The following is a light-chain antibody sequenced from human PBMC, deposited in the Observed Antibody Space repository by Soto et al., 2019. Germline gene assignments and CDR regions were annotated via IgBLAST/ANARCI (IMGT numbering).Light chain of an antibody. Sequence: VLTQPPSVSGAPGQRVTISCTGSSSNVGAGYDVHWYQQRPGTAPKLLIFGNINRPSGVPDRFSGSKSGTSASLAITGLQAEDEGDYYCQSYDSTLSARYVFGTGTKVTVL. CDR1: SSNVGAGYD. V-gene: IGLV1-40*01. J-gene: IGLJ1*01. CDR2: GNI. CDR3: QSYDSTLSARYV.